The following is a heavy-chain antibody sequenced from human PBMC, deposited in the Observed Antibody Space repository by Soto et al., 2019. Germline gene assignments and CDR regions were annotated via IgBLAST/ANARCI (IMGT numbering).Heavy chain of an antibody. CDR3: ARGNHRWLQLWYFDL. CDR1: GGTFCSYT. J-gene: IGHJ2*01. D-gene: IGHD5-12*01. V-gene: IGHV1-69*12. CDR2: IIPIFVTA. Sequence: QVQQVQSGAEVKKPGSSVTVSCKASGGTFCSYTISWVRQAPGQGLEWMGGIIPIFVTANYAQKFQGRVTITADESTSTAYMELSSLRSEDTAVYYCARGNHRWLQLWYFDLWGRGTLVTVSS.